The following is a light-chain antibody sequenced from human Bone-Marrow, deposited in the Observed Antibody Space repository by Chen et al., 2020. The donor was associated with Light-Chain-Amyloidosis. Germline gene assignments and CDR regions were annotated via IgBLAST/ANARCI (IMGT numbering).Light chain of an antibody. CDR3: QVWDRSSDRPV. CDR1: NIGSTS. V-gene: IGLV3-21*02. J-gene: IGLJ3*02. CDR2: DDR. Sequence: SYVLTQPSSVSVASGQTATIACGGHNIGSTSVHWYQQTPGQAPLLVVYDDRDRPSGIPERLSGSNSGNTATLTISRVEAGDEADYYCQVWDRSSDRPVFGGGTKLTVL.